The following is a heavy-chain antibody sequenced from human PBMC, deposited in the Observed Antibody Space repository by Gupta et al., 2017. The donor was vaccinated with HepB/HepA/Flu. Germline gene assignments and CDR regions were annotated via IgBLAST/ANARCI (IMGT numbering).Heavy chain of an antibody. Sequence: EVQLVESGGGLVQPGGSLRLSCAASGFTFSSYWMHWVRQAPGKGLVWVSRINSDGSTTSYADSVKGRFTISRDNAKNTLYLQMNSLRAEDTAVYYCARGGTAMANLLNYWGQGTLVTVSS. J-gene: IGHJ4*02. V-gene: IGHV3-74*01. CDR3: ARGGTAMANLLNY. D-gene: IGHD5-18*01. CDR1: GFTFSSYW. CDR2: INSDGSTT.